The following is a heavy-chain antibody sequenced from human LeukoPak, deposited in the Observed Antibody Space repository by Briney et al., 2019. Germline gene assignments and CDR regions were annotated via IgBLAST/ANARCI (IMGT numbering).Heavy chain of an antibody. Sequence: PGGSLRLSCAASGFTFSNYGMSWVRQAPGKGLEWVSAISGSGGSTYYADSVKGRFTISRDNSKNTLYLQMNSLRAEDTAVYYCAKTETTMAYYYMDVWGKGTTVTISS. CDR2: ISGSGGST. D-gene: IGHD3-10*01. J-gene: IGHJ6*03. V-gene: IGHV3-23*01. CDR3: AKTETTMAYYYMDV. CDR1: GFTFSNYG.